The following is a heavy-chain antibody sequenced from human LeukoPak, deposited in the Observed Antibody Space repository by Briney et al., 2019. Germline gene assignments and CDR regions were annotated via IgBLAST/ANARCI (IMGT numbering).Heavy chain of an antibody. V-gene: IGHV4-59*08. CDR2: IYYSGST. CDR3: ARHQSSGSYYLAFDY. Sequence: SETLSLTCTVSGGSISSYYWSWIRQPPGKGLEWIGYIYYSGSTNYNPSLKSRVTISVDTSKNQFSLRLSSVTASDTAVYYCARHQSSGSYYLAFDYWGQGTLVTVSS. CDR1: GGSISSYY. D-gene: IGHD1-26*01. J-gene: IGHJ4*02.